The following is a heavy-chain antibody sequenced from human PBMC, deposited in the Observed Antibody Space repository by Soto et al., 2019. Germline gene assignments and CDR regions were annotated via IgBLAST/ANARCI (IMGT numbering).Heavy chain of an antibody. CDR1: GFTFDDYA. D-gene: IGHD2-2*01. J-gene: IGHJ5*02. V-gene: IGHV3-9*01. CDR2: ISWNSGSI. Sequence: PVGSLRLSCAASGFTFDDYAMHWVRQAPGKGLEWVSGISWNSGSIGYADSVKGRFTISRDNAKNSLYLQMNSLRAEDTALYYCAKASNQLLSLNNWFDPWGQGTLVTVSS. CDR3: AKASNQLLSLNNWFDP.